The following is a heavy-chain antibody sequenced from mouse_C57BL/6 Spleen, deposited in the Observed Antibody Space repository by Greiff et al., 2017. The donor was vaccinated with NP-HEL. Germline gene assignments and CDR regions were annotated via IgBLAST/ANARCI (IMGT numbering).Heavy chain of an antibody. V-gene: IGHV1-52*01. D-gene: IGHD1-1*01. Sequence: QVQLQQPGAELVRPGSSVKLSCKASGYTFTSYWMHWVKQRPIQGLEWIGNIDPSDSETHYNQKFKDKATLTVDKSSSTAYMQLSSLTSEDSAVYYCARVGTVERAMDYWGQGTSVTVSS. J-gene: IGHJ4*01. CDR1: GYTFTSYW. CDR2: IDPSDSET. CDR3: ARVGTVERAMDY.